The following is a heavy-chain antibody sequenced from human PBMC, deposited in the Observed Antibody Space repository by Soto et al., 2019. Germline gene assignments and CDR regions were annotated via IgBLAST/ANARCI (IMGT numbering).Heavy chain of an antibody. Sequence: ASVKVSCKVSGYTLTELSMHWVRQAPGKGLEWMGGFDPEDGETIYAQKFQGRVTMTEDTSTDTAYMELSSLRSEDTAVYYCATGGHSSSEEWFDPWGQGTLVTVSS. J-gene: IGHJ5*02. CDR1: GYTLTELS. V-gene: IGHV1-24*01. D-gene: IGHD6-6*01. CDR2: FDPEDGET. CDR3: ATGGHSSSEEWFDP.